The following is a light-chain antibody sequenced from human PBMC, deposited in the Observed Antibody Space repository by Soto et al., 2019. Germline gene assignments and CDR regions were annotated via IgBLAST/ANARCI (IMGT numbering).Light chain of an antibody. J-gene: IGKJ1*01. CDR3: QQYKNWPPWT. Sequence: EIVMTQSPATLSVSPGERATLSCRASQSVSSNLAWYQQKLGQAPRLLIYAASTRATGIPARFSGSGSGTRFTLTISSLQSEDFAVYYCQQYKNWPPWTFGQGTKVDIK. CDR1: QSVSSN. CDR2: AAS. V-gene: IGKV3-15*01.